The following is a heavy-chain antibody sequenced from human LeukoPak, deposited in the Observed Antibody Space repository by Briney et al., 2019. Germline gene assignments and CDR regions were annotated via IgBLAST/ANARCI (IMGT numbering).Heavy chain of an antibody. CDR1: GYTFTSYG. Sequence: RASVKVSCKASGYTFTSYGISWVRQAPGQGLEWMGWISAYNGNTNYAQKLQGRVTMTTDTSTSTAYMELRSLRSDDTAVYYCARVGRTNGDILTGFGYYYYYMDVWGTGTTVTVSS. CDR3: ARVGRTNGDILTGFGYYYYYMDV. V-gene: IGHV1-18*01. D-gene: IGHD3-9*01. CDR2: ISAYNGNT. J-gene: IGHJ6*03.